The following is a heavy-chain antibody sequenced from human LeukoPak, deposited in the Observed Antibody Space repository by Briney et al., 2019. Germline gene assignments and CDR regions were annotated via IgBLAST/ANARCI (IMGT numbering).Heavy chain of an antibody. CDR3: AKDRSLDGGNSNGYFDS. CDR1: GFTFSSYA. V-gene: IGHV3-23*01. D-gene: IGHD4-23*01. CDR2: ISGSAGST. Sequence: GGSLRLSCAASGFTFSSYAMNWVRQAPGKGLEWVSIISGSAGSTYYADSVKGRFTISRDNSKNTLFLQMNSLRAEDTAVYYCAKDRSLDGGNSNGYFDSWGQGTLVTVSS. J-gene: IGHJ4*02.